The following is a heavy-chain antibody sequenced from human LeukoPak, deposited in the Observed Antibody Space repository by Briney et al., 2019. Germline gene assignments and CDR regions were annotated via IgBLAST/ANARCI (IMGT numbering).Heavy chain of an antibody. V-gene: IGHV3-21*01. J-gene: IGHJ6*03. Sequence: PGGSLRLSCAASGFTFSIYSLTWVRQAPAKGLEWVSSISSTSTYIYYADSVKGRFTISRDNAQNSLYLQMNSLRAEDTAVYSCARVAAGAETHTLHYHYMDVWGKGTTVTVSS. D-gene: IGHD6-13*01. CDR3: ARVAAGAETHTLHYHYMDV. CDR2: ISSTSTYI. CDR1: GFTFSIYS.